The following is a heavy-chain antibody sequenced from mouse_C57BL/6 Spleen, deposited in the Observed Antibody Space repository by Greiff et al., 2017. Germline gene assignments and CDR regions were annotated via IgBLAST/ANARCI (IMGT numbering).Heavy chain of an antibody. CDR1: GYAFTNYL. D-gene: IGHD1-1*01. V-gene: IGHV1-54*01. Sequence: QVQLKQSGAELVRPGTSVKVSCKASGYAFTNYLIEWVKQRPGQGLEWIGVINPGSGGTNYNEKFKGKATLTADKSSSPAYMQLSSLTSEDSAVYFCARCPYYGSSLYYAMDYWGQGTSVTVSS. CDR2: INPGSGGT. J-gene: IGHJ4*01. CDR3: ARCPYYGSSLYYAMDY.